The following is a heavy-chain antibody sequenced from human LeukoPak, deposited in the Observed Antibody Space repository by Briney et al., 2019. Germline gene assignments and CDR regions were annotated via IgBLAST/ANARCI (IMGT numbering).Heavy chain of an antibody. CDR3: ASPGRGYSYGLDAFDI. Sequence: ASVKVSCKASGYTFTGYYMHWVRQAPGQGLEWMGRINPNSGGTNYAQKFQGRVTMTRDTSISTAYMELSRLRSDDTAVYYCASPGRGYSYGLDAFDIWGQGTMVTVSS. CDR2: INPNSGGT. D-gene: IGHD5-18*01. CDR1: GYTFTGYY. J-gene: IGHJ3*02. V-gene: IGHV1-2*06.